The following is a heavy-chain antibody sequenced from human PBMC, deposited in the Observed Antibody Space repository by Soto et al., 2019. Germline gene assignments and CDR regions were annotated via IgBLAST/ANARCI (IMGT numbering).Heavy chain of an antibody. CDR3: ARVAARPTDYYYYMDV. CDR1: GVTFSSYS. CDR2: ISSSSSYI. V-gene: IGHV3-21*01. J-gene: IGHJ6*03. Sequence: GGSLRLSCAASGVTFSSYSMNWVRQAPGKGLEWVSSISSSSSYIYYADSVKGRFTISRDNAKNSLYLQMNSLRAEDTAVYYCARVAARPTDYYYYMDVWGKGTTVTVSS. D-gene: IGHD6-6*01.